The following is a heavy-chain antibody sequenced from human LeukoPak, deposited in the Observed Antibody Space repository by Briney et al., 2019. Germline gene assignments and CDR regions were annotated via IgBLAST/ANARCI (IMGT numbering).Heavy chain of an antibody. CDR3: SAAVGTDFYDYGMDV. CDR2: IRSKANTYAT. J-gene: IGHJ6*02. D-gene: IGHD6-13*01. V-gene: IGHV3-73*01. CDR1: GSTFSGSA. Sequence: GGSLRLSCAASGSTFSGSAMHWVRQASGKGLEWVARIRSKANTYATAYAASVKGRFSISRDDSKNTAYLQLNSLKTEDTAVYYCSAAVGTDFYDYGMDVWGQGTTVTVSS.